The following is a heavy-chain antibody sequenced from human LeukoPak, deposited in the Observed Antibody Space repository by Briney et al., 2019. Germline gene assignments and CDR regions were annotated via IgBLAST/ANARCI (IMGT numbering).Heavy chain of an antibody. V-gene: IGHV1-46*01. J-gene: IGHJ4*02. Sequence: ASVKVSCKASGYTFTSYYMHWVRQAPGQGLEWMGIINPSGGSTSYAQKFQGRVTMTRDMSTSTVYMELSSLRSEDTAVYYCARDPAEYYDFWSGYYTLDYWGQGTLVTVSS. CDR2: INPSGGST. CDR1: GYTFTSYY. CDR3: ARDPAEYYDFWSGYYTLDY. D-gene: IGHD3-3*01.